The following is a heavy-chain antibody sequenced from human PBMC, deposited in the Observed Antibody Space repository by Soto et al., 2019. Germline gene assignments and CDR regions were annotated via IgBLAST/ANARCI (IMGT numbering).Heavy chain of an antibody. J-gene: IGHJ6*02. CDR3: ARGRGVVVSYYYGMDV. CDR1: GGSFSGYY. D-gene: IGHD3-22*01. Sequence: QVQLQQWGAGLLKPSETLSLTCAVYGGSFSGYYWSWIRQPPGKGLEWIGEINHSGSTNYNPSLKSRVTISVDTSKNQFSLKLSSVTAADTAVYYCARGRGVVVSYYYGMDVWGQGTTVTVSS. CDR2: INHSGST. V-gene: IGHV4-34*01.